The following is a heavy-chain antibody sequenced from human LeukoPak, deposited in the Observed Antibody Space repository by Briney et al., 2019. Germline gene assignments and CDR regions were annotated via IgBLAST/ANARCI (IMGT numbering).Heavy chain of an antibody. CDR1: GGSFSGYY. J-gene: IGHJ4*02. D-gene: IGHD6-19*01. V-gene: IGHV4-34*01. CDR2: INHSGST. CDR3: ARVVASGWYSSSGDY. Sequence: SETLSLTCAGYGGSFSGYYWSWIRQPPGKGLEWIGEINHSGSTNYNPSLKSRVTISVDTSKNQFSLKLSSVTAADTAVYYCARVVASGWYSSSGDYWGQGTLVTVSS.